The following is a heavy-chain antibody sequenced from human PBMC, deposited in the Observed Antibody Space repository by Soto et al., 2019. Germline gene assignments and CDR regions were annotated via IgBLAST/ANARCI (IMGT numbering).Heavy chain of an antibody. CDR2: IYSGGTT. CDR1: GFTFNTYA. J-gene: IGHJ4*02. V-gene: IGHV3-66*01. Sequence: GGSLRLSCAASGFTFNTYAMSWVRQAPGKGLEWVSVIYSGGTTYYADSVKGRFTISRDNSKNTLYLQMSSLRAEDTALYYCDSAVAGTFHWGQGTLVTVSS. CDR3: DSAVAGTFH. D-gene: IGHD6-19*01.